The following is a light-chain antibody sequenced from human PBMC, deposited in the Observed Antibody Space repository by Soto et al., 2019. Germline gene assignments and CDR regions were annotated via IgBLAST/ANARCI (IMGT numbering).Light chain of an antibody. J-gene: IGKJ1*01. CDR1: QSVSSSY. Sequence: EIVLTQSPGTLSFSPGERATLSCRASQSVSSSYLAWYQQKPGQAPRLLIYGASSRATGIPDRFSGSGSGTDFTLTISRLEPEDFAVYYCQQYGSSLPWTFGQGTKV. CDR3: QQYGSSLPWT. CDR2: GAS. V-gene: IGKV3-20*01.